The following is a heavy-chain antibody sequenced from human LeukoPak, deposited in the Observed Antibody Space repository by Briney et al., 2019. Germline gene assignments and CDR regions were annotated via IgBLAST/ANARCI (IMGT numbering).Heavy chain of an antibody. CDR2: IYHSGST. Sequence: PSGTLSLTCAVSGGSISSSNWWSWVRQPPGKGLEWIGEIYHSGSTNYNPPLKSRVTISVDKSKNQFSLKLSSVTAADTAVYYCAAAPEVDFWSGSPDYWGQGTLVTVSS. J-gene: IGHJ4*02. D-gene: IGHD3-3*01. V-gene: IGHV4-4*02. CDR1: GGSISSSNW. CDR3: AAAPEVDFWSGSPDY.